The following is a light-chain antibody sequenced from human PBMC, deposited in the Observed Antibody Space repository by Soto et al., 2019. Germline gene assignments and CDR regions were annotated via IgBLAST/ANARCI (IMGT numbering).Light chain of an antibody. CDR3: QQSSSIPLT. V-gene: IGKV1-39*01. CDR2: AAS. CDR1: QSIDSY. Sequence: DIQMTQSPSSLSASVGDRVTITCRASQSIDSYLNWYQQKPGKAPNLLIYAASSLQSGVPSRFSGDGSGTAFTLTISSLQPEDFATYYCQQSSSIPLTCGGGTKVEIK. J-gene: IGKJ4*01.